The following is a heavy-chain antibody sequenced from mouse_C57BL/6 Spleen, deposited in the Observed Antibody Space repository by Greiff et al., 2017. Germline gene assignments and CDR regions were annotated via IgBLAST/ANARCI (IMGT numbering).Heavy chain of an antibody. D-gene: IGHD1-1*01. V-gene: IGHV1-80*01. CDR1: GYAFSSYW. CDR2: IYPGDGDT. CDR3: ARFTTVVGYFDV. Sequence: QVQLKESGAELVKPGASVKISCKASGYAFSSYWMNWVKQRPGKGLEWIGQIYPGDGDTNYNGKFKGKATLTADKSSSTAYMQLSSLTSEDSAVYFCARFTTVVGYFDVWGTGTTVTVSS. J-gene: IGHJ1*03.